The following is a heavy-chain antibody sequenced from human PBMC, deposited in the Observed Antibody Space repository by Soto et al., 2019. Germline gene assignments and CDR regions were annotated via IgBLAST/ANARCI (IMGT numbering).Heavy chain of an antibody. V-gene: IGHV3-7*05. CDR1: GFTFSSYW. CDR2: IKQDGSEK. D-gene: IGHD3-22*01. CDR3: ARSAAVTYYYDSSGYPKYYFDY. J-gene: IGHJ4*02. Sequence: GGSLRLSCAASGFTFSSYWMSWVRQAPGKGLEWVANIKQDGSEKYYVDSVKGRFTISRDNAKNSLYLQMNSLRAEDTAVYYCARSAAVTYYYDSSGYPKYYFDYWGQGTLVTVSS.